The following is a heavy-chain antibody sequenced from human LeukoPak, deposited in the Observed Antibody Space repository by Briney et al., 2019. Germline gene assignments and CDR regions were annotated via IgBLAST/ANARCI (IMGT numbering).Heavy chain of an antibody. CDR1: GFTFDDYA. CDR2: ISWNSGSI. CDR3: AKGGYSSGWYEGLDDY. J-gene: IGHJ4*02. V-gene: IGHV3-9*01. D-gene: IGHD6-19*01. Sequence: PGRSLRLSCAASGFTFDDYAMHWVRQAPGKGLEWVSVISWNSGSIGYADSVKGRFTISRDNAKNSLYLQMNSLRAEDTALYYCAKGGYSSGWYEGLDDYWGQGTLVTVSS.